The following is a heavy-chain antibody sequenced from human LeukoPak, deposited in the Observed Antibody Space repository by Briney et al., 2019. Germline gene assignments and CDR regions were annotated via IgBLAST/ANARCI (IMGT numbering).Heavy chain of an antibody. V-gene: IGHV3-23*01. CDR1: GFTFSSYA. Sequence: GGSLRLSCAASGFTFSSYAMSWVRQAPGKGLEWVSAISSSGGSTYYADSVKGRFTISRDNSKNTLYLQLNSLRADDTAVYFCAKDRGFTGVTDGGFANWGEGTLVSVSS. D-gene: IGHD3-16*01. CDR3: AKDRGFTGVTDGGFAN. CDR2: ISSSGGST. J-gene: IGHJ4*02.